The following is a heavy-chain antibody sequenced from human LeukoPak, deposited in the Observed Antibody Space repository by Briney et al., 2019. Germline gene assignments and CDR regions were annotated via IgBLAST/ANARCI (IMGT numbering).Heavy chain of an antibody. Sequence: SETLSLTCTVSGGSISSYYWSWIRQPPGKGLECFAYIHYSGSTNYNPSLKSRVTISVDMSKNQFALKLSSVTAADTAVYYCARAGLGGTYLNWFESWGQGTLVTVSS. CDR3: ARAGLGGTYLNWFES. CDR2: IHYSGST. D-gene: IGHD6-19*01. V-gene: IGHV4-59*08. J-gene: IGHJ5*01. CDR1: GGSISSYY.